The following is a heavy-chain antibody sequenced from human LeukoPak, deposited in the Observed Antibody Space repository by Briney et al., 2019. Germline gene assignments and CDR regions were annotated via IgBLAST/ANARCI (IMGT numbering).Heavy chain of an antibody. D-gene: IGHD3-10*01. J-gene: IGHJ4*02. V-gene: IGHV3-48*01. CDR2: ISSSSSTI. CDR1: GFTFSSYS. Sequence: GGSLRLSCAASGFTFSSYSMNWVRQAPGKGLEWVSYISSSSSTIYYADSVKGRFTISRDNAKNSLYLQMNSLRAEDTAVYYCARALGGTMVRGVIAYWGQGTLVTVSS. CDR3: ARALGGTMVRGVIAY.